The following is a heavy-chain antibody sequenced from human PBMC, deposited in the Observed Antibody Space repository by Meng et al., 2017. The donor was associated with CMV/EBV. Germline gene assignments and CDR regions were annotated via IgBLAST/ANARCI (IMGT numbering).Heavy chain of an antibody. Sequence: GGSLRLSCAASGFTFSSYAMHWVRQAPGKGLEWVAVISYDGSNKYYADSVKGQFTISRDNSKNTLYLQMNSLRAEDTAVYYCASPVVDYYDSSGFTTPLDYWGQGTLVTVSS. CDR1: GFTFSSYA. D-gene: IGHD3-22*01. J-gene: IGHJ4*02. CDR3: ASPVVDYYDSSGFTTPLDY. V-gene: IGHV3-30-3*01. CDR2: ISYDGSNK.